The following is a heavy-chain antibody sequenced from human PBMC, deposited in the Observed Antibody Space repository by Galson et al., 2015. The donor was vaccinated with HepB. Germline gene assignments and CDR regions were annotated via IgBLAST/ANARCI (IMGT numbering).Heavy chain of an antibody. CDR2: ISSSSYI. CDR3: ARERWGGIVVVVAPRDFDY. J-gene: IGHJ4*02. Sequence: SLRLSCAASGFTFSSYSMNWVRQAPGKGLEWVSSISSSSYIYYADSVKGRFTISRDNAKNSLYLQMNSLRAEDTAVYYCARERWGGIVVVVAPRDFDYWGQGTLVTVSS. D-gene: IGHD2-15*01. V-gene: IGHV3-21*01. CDR1: GFTFSSYS.